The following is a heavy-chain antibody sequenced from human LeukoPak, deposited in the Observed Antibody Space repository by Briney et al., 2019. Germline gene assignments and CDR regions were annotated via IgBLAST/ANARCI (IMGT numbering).Heavy chain of an antibody. Sequence: SQTLSLTCAISGDSDSSISVAWNWSRQSPSRGLECLGRTYYRSKWYYEYAVSVKSRINISPDTSKNQFSLQLTSVTPEDTAVYYCSLARSEYHYGMDVWGQGTTVTVSS. CDR1: GDSDSSISVA. V-gene: IGHV6-1*01. CDR2: TYYRSKWYY. CDR3: SLARSEYHYGMDV. J-gene: IGHJ6*02.